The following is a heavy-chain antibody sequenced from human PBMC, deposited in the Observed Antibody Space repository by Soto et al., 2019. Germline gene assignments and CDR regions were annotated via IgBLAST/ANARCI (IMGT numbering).Heavy chain of an antibody. V-gene: IGHV3-30-3*02. CDR2: ISFDGSKK. CDR1: KFTFSVYT. D-gene: IGHD3-16*01. CDR3: AKSQIGAANYGDY. J-gene: IGHJ4*02. Sequence: PGGSLRLSCAAPKFTFSVYTMHWVRQAPGKGLEWVAIISFDGSKKNYADSVKGRFTISRDNSKNTLYLQMDNLTADDTAIYYCAKSQIGAANYGDYWGQGTRVTVSS.